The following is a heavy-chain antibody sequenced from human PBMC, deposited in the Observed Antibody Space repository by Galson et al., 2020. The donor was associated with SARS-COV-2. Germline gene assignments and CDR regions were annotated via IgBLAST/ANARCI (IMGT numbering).Heavy chain of an antibody. J-gene: IGHJ4*02. D-gene: IGHD3-22*01. CDR3: ARERTTYYYDSSGYWEPYFDY. CDR1: GFTVSSNY. V-gene: IGHV3-66*02. Sequence: TGGSLRLSCAASGFTVSSNYMSWVRQAPGKGLEWVSVIYSGGSTYYADSVKGRFTISRDNSKNTLYLQMNSLRAEDTAVYYCARERTTYYYDSSGYWEPYFDYWGQGTLVTVSS. CDR2: IYSGGST.